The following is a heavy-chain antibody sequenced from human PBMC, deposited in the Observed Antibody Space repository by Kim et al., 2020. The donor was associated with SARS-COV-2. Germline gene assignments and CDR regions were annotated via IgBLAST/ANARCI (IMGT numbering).Heavy chain of an antibody. V-gene: IGHV3-30-3*01. D-gene: IGHD3-16*02. CDR1: GFTFSSYA. CDR2: ISYDGSNK. CDR3: ARAPSNVWGSYRYTGVDY. J-gene: IGHJ4*02. Sequence: GGSLRLSCAASGFTFSSYAMHWVRQAPGKGLEWVAVISYDGSNKYYADSVKGRFTISRDNSKNTLYLQMNSLRAEDTAVYYCARAPSNVWGSYRYTGVDYWGQGTLVTVSS.